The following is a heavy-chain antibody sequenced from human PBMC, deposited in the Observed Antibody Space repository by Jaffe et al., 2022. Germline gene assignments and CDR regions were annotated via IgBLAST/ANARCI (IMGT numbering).Heavy chain of an antibody. CDR1: GFTFSSYG. J-gene: IGHJ4*02. CDR2: IRYDGSNK. CDR3: AKDWGRYCSGGSCYSGLGY. D-gene: IGHD2-15*01. V-gene: IGHV3-30*02. Sequence: QVQLVESGGGVVQPGGSLRLSCAASGFTFSSYGMHWVRQAPGKGLEWVAFIRYDGSNKYYADSVKGRFTISRDNSKNTLYLQMNSLRAEDTAVYYCAKDWGRYCSGGSCYSGLGYWGQGTLVTVSS.